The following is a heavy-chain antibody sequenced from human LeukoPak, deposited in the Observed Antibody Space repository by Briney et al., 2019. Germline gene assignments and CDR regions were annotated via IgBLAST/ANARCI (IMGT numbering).Heavy chain of an antibody. CDR3: AKDPRVQQWLVLIYYFDY. J-gene: IGHJ4*02. V-gene: IGHV3-23*01. D-gene: IGHD6-19*01. CDR2: ISGSGGST. Sequence: GGSLRLSCAASGFTFSSYAMSWVRQAPGKRLEWVSAISGSGGSTYYADSVKGRFTISRDNSKSTLYLQMNSLRAEDTAVYYCAKDPRVQQWLVLIYYFDYWGQGTLVTVSS. CDR1: GFTFSSYA.